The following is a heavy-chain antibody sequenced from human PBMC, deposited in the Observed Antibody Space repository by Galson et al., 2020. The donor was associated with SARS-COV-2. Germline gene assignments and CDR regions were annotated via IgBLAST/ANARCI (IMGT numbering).Heavy chain of an antibody. D-gene: IGHD4-17*01. V-gene: IGHV4-30-2*01. CDR2: ISHRGGT. CDR1: GTSLRSGSYS. Sequence: SETLSLTCAVSGTSLRSGSYSWNWIRQPPGPGLEWIGYISHRGGTYYNPSLKSRVTISGDRSKNQFSLRLSSVTAADTAVYYCARLHYGEYAPEAFDIWGPGTRVTVAS. CDR3: ARLHYGEYAPEAFDI. J-gene: IGHJ3*02.